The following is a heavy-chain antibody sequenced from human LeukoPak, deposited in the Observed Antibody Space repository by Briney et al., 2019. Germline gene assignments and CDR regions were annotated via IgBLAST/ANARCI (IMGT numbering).Heavy chain of an antibody. CDR3: ARSHGAY. CDR2: ISPANSDI. CDR1: GFSFTSFW. J-gene: IGHJ4*02. Sequence: GESLKISCKGSGFSFTSFWIGWVRQMPGKGLEWMGMISPANSDIRYSPSFQGQVTISADKSISTAYLQWSSLEASDTAMYYCARSHGAYWRQGTLITVSS. V-gene: IGHV5-51*01.